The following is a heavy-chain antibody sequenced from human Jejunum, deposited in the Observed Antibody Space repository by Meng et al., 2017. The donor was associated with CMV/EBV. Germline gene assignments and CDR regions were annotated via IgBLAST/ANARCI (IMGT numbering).Heavy chain of an antibody. CDR3: VRRAGSLYYFDF. CDR1: GYPFSDAW. Sequence: GAGYPFSDAWNGWVRQMPGKGLEWMGIIYPDDSDSRYNPSFQGQVTISADKSITTAYLQWSSLKASDTGMYYCVRRAGSLYYFDFWGPGTLVTVSS. V-gene: IGHV5-51*01. D-gene: IGHD3-10*01. J-gene: IGHJ4*02. CDR2: IYPDDSDS.